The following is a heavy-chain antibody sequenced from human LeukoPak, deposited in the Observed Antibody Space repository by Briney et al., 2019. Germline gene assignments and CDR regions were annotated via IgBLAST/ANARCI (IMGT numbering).Heavy chain of an antibody. CDR1: GATFSSYA. D-gene: IGHD2/OR15-2a*01. J-gene: IGHJ5*02. CDR3: SSSYFNAAGDRWFDP. V-gene: IGHV1-69*04. CDR2: IIPILYIA. Sequence: GASVKVSCKASGATFSSYAISWFRRGPGQGLEWRLRIIPILYIANYAQKFQARIRITAEKATTTTYKEPMSLSSVATAVSAVSSSYFNAAGDRWFDPWGQGTLVTVSS.